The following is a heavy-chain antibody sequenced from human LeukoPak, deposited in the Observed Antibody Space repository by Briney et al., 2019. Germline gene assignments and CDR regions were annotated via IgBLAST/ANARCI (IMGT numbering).Heavy chain of an antibody. CDR2: IYPGDSDT. J-gene: IGHJ5*02. CDR1: GYSFTSYW. D-gene: IGHD2-2*01. Sequence: GESLKISCKGSGYSFTSYWIGWVRQMPGKGLEWMGIIYPGDSDTRYSPSFHGQVTISADKSISTAYLQWSSPQASDPPMYYRARHIGWPVVQAAPGPFDPWGQGTLVTVSS. CDR3: ARHIGWPVVQAAPGPFDP. V-gene: IGHV5-51*01.